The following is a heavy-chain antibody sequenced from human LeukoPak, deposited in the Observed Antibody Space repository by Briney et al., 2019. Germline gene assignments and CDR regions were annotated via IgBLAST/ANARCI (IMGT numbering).Heavy chain of an antibody. CDR3: ARGGSDYNNYAYPY. CDR2: IRSKLYGGSA. V-gene: IGHV3-49*04. Sequence: QPGRSLRLSCTTSGFNFGDHAMTWVRQAPGKGLQWIGFIRSKLYGGSADYAPSVKGRFYMSRDDSMRIVYLEMSSLRTDDTAVYFCARGGSDYNNYAYPYWGQGTLVTVSS. CDR1: GFNFGDHA. D-gene: IGHD4-11*01. J-gene: IGHJ4*02.